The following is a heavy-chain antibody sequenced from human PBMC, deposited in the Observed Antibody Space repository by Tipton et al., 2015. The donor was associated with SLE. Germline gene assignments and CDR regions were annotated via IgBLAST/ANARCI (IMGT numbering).Heavy chain of an antibody. Sequence: TLSLTCTVSGGSISNSNYWWGWVRQPPGKGLEWIGIIFYSGSTHDSPSLKSRITISVDTSKNQFSLKWNSLTAADTAIYYCARQVGLGRWYFDLWGRGALVTVSS. CDR1: GGSISNSNYW. D-gene: IGHD1-26*01. J-gene: IGHJ2*01. CDR3: ARQVGLGRWYFDL. V-gene: IGHV4-39*07. CDR2: IFYSGST.